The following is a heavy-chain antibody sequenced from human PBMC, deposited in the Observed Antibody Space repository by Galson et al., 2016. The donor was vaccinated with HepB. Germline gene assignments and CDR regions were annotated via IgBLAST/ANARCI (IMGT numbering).Heavy chain of an antibody. J-gene: IGHJ6*02. CDR3: ARVRDRYCSDGSCYSELAYYGLDV. CDR1: SGSISSYY. V-gene: IGHV4-59*01. D-gene: IGHD2-15*01. CDR2: ISYTGST. Sequence: LSLTCTVSSGSISSYYWSWIRQPPGKGLEWIGYISYTGSTNYNPSLKSRVTISADTFKNQFSLKLSSVTAADPAVYFCARVRDRYCSDGSCYSELAYYGLDVWGQGTTVIVSS.